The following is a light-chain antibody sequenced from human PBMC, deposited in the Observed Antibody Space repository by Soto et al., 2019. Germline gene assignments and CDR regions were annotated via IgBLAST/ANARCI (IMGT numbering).Light chain of an antibody. Sequence: DIQMTQSPSSLSASVGDRVTITCRASQDISNYLAWYQQQTGKAPKLLIYAASTLQSGVPSRFSGSGSGTDFTLTISSLQPEDVATYYCQSHSSVPPVTFGPGTKANL. CDR1: QDISNY. CDR2: AAS. J-gene: IGKJ3*01. CDR3: QSHSSVPPVT. V-gene: IGKV1-27*01.